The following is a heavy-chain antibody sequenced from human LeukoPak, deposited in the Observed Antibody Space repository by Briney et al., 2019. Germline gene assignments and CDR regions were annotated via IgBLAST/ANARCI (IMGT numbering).Heavy chain of an antibody. CDR1: GGTFSSYA. Sequence: GASVKVSCKASGGTFSSYAISWVRQAPGQGLEWMGRINPNSGGTNYAQKFQGRVTMTRDTSISTAYMELSKLRSDDTAVYYCARIGDDYGFDYWGQGTLVTVSS. CDR2: INPNSGGT. CDR3: ARIGDDYGFDY. D-gene: IGHD4-17*01. J-gene: IGHJ4*02. V-gene: IGHV1-2*06.